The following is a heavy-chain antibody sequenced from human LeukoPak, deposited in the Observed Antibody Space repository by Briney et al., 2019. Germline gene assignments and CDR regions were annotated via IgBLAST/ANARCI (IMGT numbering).Heavy chain of an antibody. CDR2: IYPGDSNT. V-gene: IGHV5-51*01. Sequence: GESLKISCKGSEYSFSTYWIGWVRQMPGKGLEWMGIIYPGDSNTRYSPSFQGQVIISVDKSISTAYLQWSSLRASDTAMYYCARGLGYCSSSSCYRSFDPWGQGTLVTVSS. CDR1: EYSFSTYW. J-gene: IGHJ5*02. D-gene: IGHD2-2*02. CDR3: ARGLGYCSSSSCYRSFDP.